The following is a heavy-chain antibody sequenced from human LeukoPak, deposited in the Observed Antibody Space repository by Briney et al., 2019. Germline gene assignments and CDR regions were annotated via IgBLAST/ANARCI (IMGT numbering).Heavy chain of an antibody. V-gene: IGHV3-23*01. Sequence: GGSLRLSCAASGFTFSSDAMSWVRQAPGKGLEWVSAISGSGGSTYYADSVKGRFTISRDNSKNTLYLQMNSLRAEDTAVYYCAKAQTYYDYVWGSYAYAYFDYWGQGTLVTVSS. CDR3: AKAQTYYDYVWGSYAYAYFDY. CDR1: GFTFSSDA. D-gene: IGHD3-16*01. J-gene: IGHJ4*02. CDR2: ISGSGGST.